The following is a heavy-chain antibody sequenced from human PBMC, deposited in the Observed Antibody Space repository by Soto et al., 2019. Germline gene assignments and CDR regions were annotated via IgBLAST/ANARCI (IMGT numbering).Heavy chain of an antibody. Sequence: QITLKESGPALVRPTQTLTLNCSFSGFSLNTSGVGVAWIRQPPGTALEWLVLIYWDDDKRYSPSLKSRLTITKDTSKNQVVLTMTNMVPVDTATYYCAHYNRTVTTDYFDYWGQGTLVTVSP. CDR1: GFSLNTSGVG. D-gene: IGHD4-17*01. CDR2: IYWDDDK. J-gene: IGHJ4*02. V-gene: IGHV2-5*02. CDR3: AHYNRTVTTDYFDY.